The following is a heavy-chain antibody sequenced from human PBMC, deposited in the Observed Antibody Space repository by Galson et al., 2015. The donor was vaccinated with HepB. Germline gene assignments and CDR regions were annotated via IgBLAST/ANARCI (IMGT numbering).Heavy chain of an antibody. CDR1: GFTVSVNY. CDR2: ISSGGDT. J-gene: IGHJ5*02. V-gene: IGHV3-53*01. CDR3: AKDKDRSWFDP. Sequence: SLRLSCAASGFTVSVNYMSWVRQAPGKGLEWVSLISSGGDTYYADSVKGRFTISRDHSKNTVYLQMNSLRAEDTAVYYCAKDKDRSWFDPWGQGTLVTVSS.